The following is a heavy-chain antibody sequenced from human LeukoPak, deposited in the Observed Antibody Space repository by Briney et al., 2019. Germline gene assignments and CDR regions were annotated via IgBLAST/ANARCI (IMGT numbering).Heavy chain of an antibody. D-gene: IGHD3-22*01. Sequence: GGSLRLSCAASGFSFSTYGMHWVRQVPGKGLEWVALISYDGSNKYYADSVKGRFTISRDNSKNTLYLQMNNLRAEDTAVYYCARDGSGYGSFDYWGRGTLVTVSS. J-gene: IGHJ4*02. CDR3: ARDGSGYGSFDY. CDR2: ISYDGSNK. V-gene: IGHV3-30*03. CDR1: GFSFSTYG.